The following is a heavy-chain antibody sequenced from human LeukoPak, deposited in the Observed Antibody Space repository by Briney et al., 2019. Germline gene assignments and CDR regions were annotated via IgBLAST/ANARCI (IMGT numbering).Heavy chain of an antibody. D-gene: IGHD6-13*01. J-gene: IGHJ6*02. V-gene: IGHV3-21*01. CDR3: ARTPPGIAAAGDNYYGMDV. CDR2: ISSSSSYV. CDR1: GFTFSSYS. Sequence: GGSLRLSCAASGFTFSSYSMNWVRQAPGKGLEWVSSISSSSSYVYYADSVKGRFTISRDNAKNSLYLQMNSLRAEDTAVYYCARTPPGIAAAGDNYYGMDVWGQGTTVTVSS.